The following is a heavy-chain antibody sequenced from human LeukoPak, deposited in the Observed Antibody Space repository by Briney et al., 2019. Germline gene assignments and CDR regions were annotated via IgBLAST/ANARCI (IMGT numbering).Heavy chain of an antibody. V-gene: IGHV1-3*01. CDR1: GYTFTSYA. CDR2: INAGNGNT. CDR3: ARGGHSSGWSPFDP. J-gene: IGHJ5*02. Sequence: ASVKVFCKASGYTFTSYAMHWVRQAPGQRLEWMGWINAGNGNTKYSQKFQGRVTITRDTSASTAYMELSSLRSEDTAVYYCARGGHSSGWSPFDPWGQGTLVTVSS. D-gene: IGHD6-19*01.